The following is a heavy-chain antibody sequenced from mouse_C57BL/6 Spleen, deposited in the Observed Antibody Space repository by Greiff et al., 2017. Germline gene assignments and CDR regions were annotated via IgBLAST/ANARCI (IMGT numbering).Heavy chain of an antibody. V-gene: IGHV1-42*01. CDR1: GYSFTGYY. CDR3: ARSHDGDFDY. D-gene: IGHD2-12*01. Sequence: EVQLQESGPELVKPGASVKISCKASGYSFTGYYMNWVKQSPEKSLEWIGEINPSTGGTTYNQKFKAKATLTVDKSSSTAYMQLKSLTSEDSAVYYCARSHDGDFDYWGQGTTLTVSS. CDR2: INPSTGGT. J-gene: IGHJ2*01.